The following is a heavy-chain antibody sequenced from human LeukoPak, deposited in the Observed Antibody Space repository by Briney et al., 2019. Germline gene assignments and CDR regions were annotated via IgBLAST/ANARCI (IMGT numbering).Heavy chain of an antibody. V-gene: IGHV3-11*06. CDR3: ARAQRGYSYGYGPSYFDY. CDR1: GXTFSDYY. J-gene: IGHJ4*02. CDR2: ISSSSSYT. Sequence: GGSLRLSCAASGXTFSDYYMSWIRQAPGKGREWVSYISSSSSYTNYADSVKGRFTISRDNAKSSLYLRMNSLRAEDTAVYYCARAQRGYSYGYGPSYFDYWGQGTLVTVSS. D-gene: IGHD5-18*01.